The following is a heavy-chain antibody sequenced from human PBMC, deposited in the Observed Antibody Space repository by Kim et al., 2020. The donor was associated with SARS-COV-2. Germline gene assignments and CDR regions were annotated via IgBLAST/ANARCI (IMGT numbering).Heavy chain of an antibody. Sequence: ASVKVSCKASGYTFTSYYMHWVRQAPGQGLEWMGIINPSGGSTSYAQKFQGRGTMTRDTSTSTVYMELSSLRSEDTAVYYCARGKGSAAAAANWYFDLWGRGTLVTVSS. V-gene: IGHV1-46*01. D-gene: IGHD6-13*01. J-gene: IGHJ2*01. CDR2: INPSGGST. CDR3: ARGKGSAAAAANWYFDL. CDR1: GYTFTSYY.